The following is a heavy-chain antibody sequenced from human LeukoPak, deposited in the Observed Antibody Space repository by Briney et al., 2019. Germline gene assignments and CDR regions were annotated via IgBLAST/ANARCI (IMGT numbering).Heavy chain of an antibody. CDR2: IIPIFGTA. Sequence: ASVKVSCKASGGTFSSYAISWVRQAPGQGLEWMGGIIPIFGTANYAQMFQGRVTITADESMSTAYMELSSLRSEDTAVYYCARSGDTATYYYYGMDVWGQGTTVTVSS. J-gene: IGHJ6*02. CDR1: GGTFSSYA. D-gene: IGHD5-18*01. CDR3: ARSGDTATYYYYGMDV. V-gene: IGHV1-69*13.